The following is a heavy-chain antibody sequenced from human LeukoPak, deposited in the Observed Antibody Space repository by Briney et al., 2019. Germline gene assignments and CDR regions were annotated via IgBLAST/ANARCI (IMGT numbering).Heavy chain of an antibody. Sequence: GGSLRPSCAASGFTVSSNYMSWVRQAPGKGLEWVSVIYSGGSTYYADSVKGRFTISRHNSKNTLYLQMNSLRAEDTAVYYCAIRGGYDFWSGSLYGMDAWGQGTLVTVSS. CDR1: GFTVSSNY. CDR2: IYSGGST. CDR3: AIRGGYDFWSGSLYGMDA. J-gene: IGHJ5*02. D-gene: IGHD3-3*01. V-gene: IGHV3-53*04.